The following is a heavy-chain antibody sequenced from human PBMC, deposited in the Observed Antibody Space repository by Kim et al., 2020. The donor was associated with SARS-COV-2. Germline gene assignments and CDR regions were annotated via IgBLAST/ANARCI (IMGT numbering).Heavy chain of an antibody. CDR2: IFDSGST. J-gene: IGHJ4*02. CDR3: AGSPRSLSRGVVN. CDR1: GGSISNYY. Sequence: SETLSLTCTVSGGSISNYYWSWIRQSREKGLEWIGCIFDSGSTNYNPSLESRVTISLDTPRRQFSLKLTSVTAADTAVYYCAGSPRSLSRGVVNWGQGTPVSVSS. V-gene: IGHV4-59*08. D-gene: IGHD3-10*01.